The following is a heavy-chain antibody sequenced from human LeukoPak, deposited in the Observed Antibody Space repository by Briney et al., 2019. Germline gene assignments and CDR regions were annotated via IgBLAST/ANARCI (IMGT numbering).Heavy chain of an antibody. CDR2: ISYDGSNK. V-gene: IGHV3-30-3*01. CDR1: GFTFSSYA. J-gene: IGHJ6*02. CDR3: ARDPTLPYCSSTSCYTGPSCGMDV. D-gene: IGHD2-2*02. Sequence: PGGSLRLSCAASGFTFSSYAMHWVRQAPGKGLEWVAVISYDGSNKYYADSVKGRFTISRDNSKNTLYLQMNSLRAEDTAVYYCARDPTLPYCSSTSCYTGPSCGMDVWGQGTTVTVSS.